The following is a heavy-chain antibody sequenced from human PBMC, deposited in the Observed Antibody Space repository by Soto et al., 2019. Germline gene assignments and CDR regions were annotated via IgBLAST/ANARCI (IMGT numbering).Heavy chain of an antibody. D-gene: IGHD2-15*01. CDR3: AKALVGVVVVAARIHYGMDV. J-gene: IGHJ6*02. Sequence: GRSLRLSCAASGFTFSSYAMSWVRQAPGKGLEWVSAISGSGGSTYYADSVKGRFTISRDNSKNTLYLQMNSLRAEDTAVYYCAKALVGVVVVAARIHYGMDVWGQGTTVSVSS. V-gene: IGHV3-23*01. CDR1: GFTFSSYA. CDR2: ISGSGGST.